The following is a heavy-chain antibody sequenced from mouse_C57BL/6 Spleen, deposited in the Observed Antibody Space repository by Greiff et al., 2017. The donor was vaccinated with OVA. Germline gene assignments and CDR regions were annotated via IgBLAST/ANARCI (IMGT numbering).Heavy chain of an antibody. J-gene: IGHJ4*01. D-gene: IGHD3-1*01. CDR3: ARLGLNYAMDY. V-gene: IGHV1-26*01. CDR1: GYTFTDYY. CDR2: INPNNGGT. Sequence: EVQLQQSGPELVKPGASVKISCKASGYTFTDYYMNWVKQSHGKSLEWIGDINPNNGGTSYNQKFKGKATLTVDKSSSTAYMELRSLTSEDSAVYYCARLGLNYAMDYWGQGTSVTVSS.